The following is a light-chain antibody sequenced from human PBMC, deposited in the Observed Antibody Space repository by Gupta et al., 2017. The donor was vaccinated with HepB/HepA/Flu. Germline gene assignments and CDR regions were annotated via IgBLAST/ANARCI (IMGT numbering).Light chain of an antibody. CDR2: DVI. V-gene: IGLV2-11*01. CDR1: SSDVANYNY. Sequence: QPALTQPRSVSGSPGQSVTISCTGTSSDVANYNYVSWYQQHPGKAPKLIIYDVIKRPSGVPDRFSGSKSGNTASLTISGLQAEDEADYYCCSYAGRYTYVFGNGTKVTVL. CDR3: CSYAGRYTYV. J-gene: IGLJ1*01.